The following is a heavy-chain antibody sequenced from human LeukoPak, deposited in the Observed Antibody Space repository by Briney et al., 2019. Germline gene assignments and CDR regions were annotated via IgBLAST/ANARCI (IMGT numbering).Heavy chain of an antibody. CDR1: GFTFSSYW. D-gene: IGHD6-19*01. CDR3: ASRIAVAAPFDY. Sequence: GGPLRLSCAASGFTFSSYWVHGVRQAPGKGGVCVSRINSDGSSTRYADSVKGRFTISRDNAKTPLYLQMNSLRAEDTAVYYCASRIAVAAPFDYWGQGTMVTVSS. V-gene: IGHV3-74*01. J-gene: IGHJ4*02. CDR2: INSDGSST.